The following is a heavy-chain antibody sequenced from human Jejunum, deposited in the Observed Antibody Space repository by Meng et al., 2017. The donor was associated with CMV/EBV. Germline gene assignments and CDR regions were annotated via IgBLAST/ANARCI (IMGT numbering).Heavy chain of an antibody. CDR1: TVRNYG. D-gene: IGHD1-1*01. CDR3: ARDAHNQNFDY. J-gene: IGHJ4*02. CDR2: IWRDESSWRDVSDR. Sequence: TVRNYGMHWVRQAPGKGLEWVAFIWRDESSWRDVSDRHYADSVKGRFTISRDNSKNTLYLQMNSLRADDTAVYYCARDAHNQNFDYWGQGTLVTVSS. V-gene: IGHV3-30*02.